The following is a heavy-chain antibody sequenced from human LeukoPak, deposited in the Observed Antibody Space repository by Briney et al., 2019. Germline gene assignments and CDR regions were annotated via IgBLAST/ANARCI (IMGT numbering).Heavy chain of an antibody. D-gene: IGHD2-2*01. J-gene: IGHJ4*02. Sequence: ASVKVSCKASGYTFTDYYMHWVRQAPGQGLEWMGWINPNSGGANYAQKFQGRVTMTRDTSINTAYMELSRLRSDGTAVYYCARGYWSSANCLDYYFDYWGQGTLVTVSS. CDR2: INPNSGGA. V-gene: IGHV1-2*02. CDR3: ARGYWSSANCLDYYFDY. CDR1: GYTFTDYY.